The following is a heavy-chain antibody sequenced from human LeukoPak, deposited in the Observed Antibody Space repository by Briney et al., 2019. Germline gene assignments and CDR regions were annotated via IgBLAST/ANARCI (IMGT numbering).Heavy chain of an antibody. J-gene: IGHJ3*02. Sequence: PGGSLRLSCAASGFTFSSYAMSWVRQAPGKGLEWVSAISDGGGRTYYADSVKGRFTISRDNSKNTLYLQINSLSAEDTAVYYCAKETFGVVVGDDAFDIWGQETMVTVSS. CDR2: ISDGGGRT. V-gene: IGHV3-23*01. CDR3: AKETFGVVVGDDAFDI. CDR1: GFTFSSYA. D-gene: IGHD3-3*01.